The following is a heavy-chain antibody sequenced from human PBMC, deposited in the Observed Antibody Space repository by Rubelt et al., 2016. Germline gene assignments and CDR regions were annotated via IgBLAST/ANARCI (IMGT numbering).Heavy chain of an antibody. J-gene: IGHJ5*02. CDR3: ARGPRIAVAGTGWFDP. Sequence: IPVFGTANYAQKFQGRVTITADKSTSTVYMELNSLRSEDTAVFYCARGPRIAVAGTGWFDPWGQGTLVTVSS. D-gene: IGHD6-19*01. V-gene: IGHV1-69*06. CDR2: IPVFGTA.